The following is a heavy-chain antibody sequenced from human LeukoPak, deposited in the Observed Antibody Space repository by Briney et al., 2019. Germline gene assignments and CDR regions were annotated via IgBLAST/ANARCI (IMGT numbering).Heavy chain of an antibody. D-gene: IGHD3-3*01. Sequence: GGSLRLSCAASGFTFSSYGMHWVRQAPGKGLEWVAFIRYDGSNKYYADSVKGRFTISRDNSKNTLYLLMNSLRAEDTAVYYCAEDRAVLRFLEWPTTHYYYYYMDVWGKGTTVTVSS. J-gene: IGHJ6*03. CDR3: AEDRAVLRFLEWPTTHYYYYYMDV. CDR2: IRYDGSNK. V-gene: IGHV3-30*02. CDR1: GFTFSSYG.